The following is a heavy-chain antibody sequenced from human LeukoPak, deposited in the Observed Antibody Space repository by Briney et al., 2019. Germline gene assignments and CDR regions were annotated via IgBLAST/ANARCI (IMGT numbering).Heavy chain of an antibody. V-gene: IGHV4-59*01. CDR2: IYYSGST. CDR1: GGSISSYY. Sequence: KPSETLSLTCTVSGGSISSYYWSWIRQPPGKGLEWIGYIYYSGSTNYNPSLKSRVTISVDTSKNQCSLKLSSVTAADTAVYYCARLSGYDLEYFYYWGQGTLVTVSS. CDR3: ARLSGYDLEYFYY. J-gene: IGHJ4*02. D-gene: IGHD5-12*01.